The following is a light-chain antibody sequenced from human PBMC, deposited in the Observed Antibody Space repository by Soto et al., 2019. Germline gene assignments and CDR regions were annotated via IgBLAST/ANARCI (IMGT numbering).Light chain of an antibody. V-gene: IGLV1-51*01. J-gene: IGLJ1*01. Sequence: QSVLTQPPSVSAAPGQKVTIACSGTSSNIGNNFVSWYQKLPGTAPKLIIFDNNKRPSGIPDRFSGSKSGTSATLGITGLLTGDEADYYCGTWDSSLSGSYVFGTGTKLTVL. CDR3: GTWDSSLSGSYV. CDR1: SSNIGNNF. CDR2: DNN.